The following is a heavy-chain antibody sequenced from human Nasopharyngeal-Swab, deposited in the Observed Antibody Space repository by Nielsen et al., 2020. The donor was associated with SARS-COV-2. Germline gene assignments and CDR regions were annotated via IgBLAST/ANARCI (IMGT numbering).Heavy chain of an antibody. V-gene: IGHV1-69*04. CDR1: GGTFSSYA. CDR3: ATPYGSGMRDYYYYGMDV. CDR2: IIPILGIA. D-gene: IGHD3-10*01. Sequence: SAKVSCKASGGTFSSYAISWVRQAPGQGLEWMGRIIPILGIANYAQKFQGRVTITADKSTSTAYMELSSLRSEDTAAYYCATPYGSGMRDYYYYGMDVWGQGTTVTVSS. J-gene: IGHJ6*02.